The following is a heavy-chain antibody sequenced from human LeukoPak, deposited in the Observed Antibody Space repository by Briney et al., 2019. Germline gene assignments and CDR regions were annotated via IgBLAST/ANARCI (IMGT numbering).Heavy chain of an antibody. CDR2: IHTSGST. J-gene: IGHJ4*02. D-gene: IGHD6-19*01. CDR1: GGSISSYY. Sequence: PSGTLSLTCIVSGGSISSYYWSWIHQPAGKGLEWIGQIHTSGSTNYNPSLKSRVAMSVDTSKNQFSLEPSSVTAADTAVYYCAGRAQTTGWSFDYWGQGALVTVSS. V-gene: IGHV4-4*07. CDR3: AGRAQTTGWSFDY.